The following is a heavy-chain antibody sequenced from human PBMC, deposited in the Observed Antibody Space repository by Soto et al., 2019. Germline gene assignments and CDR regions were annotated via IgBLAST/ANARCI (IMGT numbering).Heavy chain of an antibody. CDR2: ISGSGGST. D-gene: IGHD6-13*01. CDR3: AKRGGGVSWYGEYYFDY. V-gene: IGHV3-23*01. CDR1: GFTFSSYA. J-gene: IGHJ4*02. Sequence: EVQLLESGGGLVQPGGSLRLSCAASGFTFSSYAMSWVRQAPGKGLEWVSAISGSGGSTYYADSVKGRFTISRDNSKNTLYLQMNSLRAEDTAVYYCAKRGGGVSWYGEYYFDYWGQGTLVTVSS.